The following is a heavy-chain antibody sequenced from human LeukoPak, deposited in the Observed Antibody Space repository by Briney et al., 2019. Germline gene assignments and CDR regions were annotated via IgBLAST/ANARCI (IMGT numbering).Heavy chain of an antibody. CDR3: ARGGGLDV. CDR2: ISHNGNVN. Sequence: GGSLRLSCAASGFTFSSYWMNWARQAPGKGLEWVASISHNGNVNYYVDSVKGRFTISRDNAKNSLYLQMSNLRAEDTAVCFCARGGGLDVWGQGATVTVSS. CDR1: GFTFSSYW. J-gene: IGHJ6*02. V-gene: IGHV3-7*03. D-gene: IGHD5-12*01.